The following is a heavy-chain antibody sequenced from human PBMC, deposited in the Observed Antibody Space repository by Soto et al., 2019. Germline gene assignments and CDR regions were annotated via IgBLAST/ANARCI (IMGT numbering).Heavy chain of an antibody. CDR1: GFTFSSYA. D-gene: IGHD3-16*01. CDR3: AKDEFGESHFYFFRAL. Sequence: GGSLRLSCAASGFTFSSYAMHWVRQAPGKGLEWVAVISHDGSITYYSDSVKGRFTMSRDNSNNTLFLQMSSLRSEDTAIYYCAKDEFGESHFYFFRALGGRGTRATVP. J-gene: IGHJ6*03. CDR2: ISHDGSIT. V-gene: IGHV3-30*15.